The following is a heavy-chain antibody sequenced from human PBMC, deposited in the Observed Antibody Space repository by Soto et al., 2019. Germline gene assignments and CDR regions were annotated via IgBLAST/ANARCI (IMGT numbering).Heavy chain of an antibody. CDR2: IIPIFGTA. CDR1: GGTFSSYA. CDR3: ARASGLDIVVVPAAILVLHYYYYGMDV. D-gene: IGHD2-2*01. J-gene: IGHJ6*02. Sequence: QVQLVQSGAEVKKPGSSVKVSCQASGGTFSSYAISWVRQAPGQGLAWMGGIIPIFGTAHYAQKFQGRVTITADESTSTAYMELSSLRSEDTAVYYCARASGLDIVVVPAAILVLHYYYYGMDVWGQGTTVTVSS. V-gene: IGHV1-69*01.